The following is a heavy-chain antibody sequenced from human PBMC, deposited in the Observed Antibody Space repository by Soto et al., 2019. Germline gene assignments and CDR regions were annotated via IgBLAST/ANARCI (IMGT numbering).Heavy chain of an antibody. CDR2: ISGSGGST. CDR3: VTYRSGRFLEWLPEGSLGY. V-gene: IGHV3-23*01. CDR1: GFTFSSYA. Sequence: PGGSLRLSCAASGFTFSSYAMSWVRQAPGKGLEWVSAISGSGGSTYYADSVKGRFTISRDNSKNTLYLQMNSLRAEDTAVYYCVTYRSGRFLEWLPEGSLGYWGQGTLVTVSS. J-gene: IGHJ4*02. D-gene: IGHD3-3*01.